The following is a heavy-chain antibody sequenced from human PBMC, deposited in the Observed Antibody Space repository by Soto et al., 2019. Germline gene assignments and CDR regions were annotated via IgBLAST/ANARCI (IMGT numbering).Heavy chain of an antibody. J-gene: IGHJ2*01. D-gene: IGHD4-17*01. V-gene: IGHV4-34*01. CDR3: ARGLRRDARGWYFDL. Sequence: QVQLQQWGAGLLKPSETLSLTCAFYGGSFSGYYWSWIRQTPGKGLEWIGEINHSGSTNYSPSLKSRVTISGDTSKNQFSLKLSAVTAADTAVYYCARGLRRDARGWYFDLWGRGTPVTVSS. CDR2: INHSGST. CDR1: GGSFSGYY.